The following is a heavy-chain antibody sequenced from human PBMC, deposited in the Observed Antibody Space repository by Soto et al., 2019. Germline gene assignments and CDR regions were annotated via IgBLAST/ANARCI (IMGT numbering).Heavy chain of an antibody. J-gene: IGHJ6*02. CDR2: ISGSGGST. D-gene: IGHD2-21*02. CDR1: GFTFSSYA. Sequence: GGSLRLSCAASGFTFSSYAMSWVRQAPGKGLEWVSAISGSGGSTYYADSVKGRFTISRDNSKNTLYLQMNSLRAEDTAVYYLAKSSAYCGGDCYSPYGMDVWGQGTTVTVSS. CDR3: AKSSAYCGGDCYSPYGMDV. V-gene: IGHV3-23*01.